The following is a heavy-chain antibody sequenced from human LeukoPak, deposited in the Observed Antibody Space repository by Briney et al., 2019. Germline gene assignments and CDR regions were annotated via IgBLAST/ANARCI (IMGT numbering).Heavy chain of an antibody. D-gene: IGHD2-15*01. J-gene: IGHJ3*02. CDR1: GFNFSSYE. CDR2: ISSSGSTI. CDR3: ATSLLGATFDT. V-gene: IGHV3-48*03. Sequence: GGSLRLSCAASGFNFSSYEMNWVRQAPGKGLEWVSYISSSGSTIYYADSVKGRFTISRDNAKNSLYLQMNSLRAEDTAVYYCATSLLGATFDTWGQGTMVTVSS.